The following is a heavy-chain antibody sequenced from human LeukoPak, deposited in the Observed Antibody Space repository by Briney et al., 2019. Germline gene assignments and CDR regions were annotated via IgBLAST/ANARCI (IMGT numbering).Heavy chain of an antibody. D-gene: IGHD1-26*01. CDR1: GGSISSGSYY. Sequence: SQTLSLTCTVSGGSISSGSYYWGWIRQPPGKGLEWIGSIYYSGSTYYNPSLKSRVTISVDTSKNQFSLKLSSVTAADTAVYYCARRLSGSYDYWGQGTLVTVSS. CDR3: ARRLSGSYDY. V-gene: IGHV4-39*07. J-gene: IGHJ4*02. CDR2: IYYSGST.